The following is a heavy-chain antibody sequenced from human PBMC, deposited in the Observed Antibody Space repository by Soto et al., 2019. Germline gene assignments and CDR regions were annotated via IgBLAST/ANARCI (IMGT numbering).Heavy chain of an antibody. CDR1: RGSISSGGYY. V-gene: IGHV4-31*03. D-gene: IGHD2-15*01. Sequence: QVQLQESGPGLVKPSQTLSLTCTVSRGSISSGGYYWSWIRQHPGKGLEWIGYIYYSGSTYYNPSLKSRVTISVDTSKNQFSLKLSSVTAADTAVYYCARALRYCSGGSCYSRMDAFDIWGQGTMVTVSS. J-gene: IGHJ3*02. CDR3: ARALRYCSGGSCYSRMDAFDI. CDR2: IYYSGST.